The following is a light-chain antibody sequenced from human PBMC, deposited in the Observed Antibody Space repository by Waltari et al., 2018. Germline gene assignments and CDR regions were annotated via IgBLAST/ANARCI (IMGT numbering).Light chain of an antibody. Sequence: EIVLTQSPGTLTLSLGERATLSCRATQRVSNNYLAWYQHIPGQAPRLLIYGASNRATGIPDRISGIGSGTDFTLTISRLEPEDVAVYYCQQYVTSPPAFGQGTKVEIK. CDR1: QRVSNNY. V-gene: IGKV3-20*01. CDR2: GAS. J-gene: IGKJ1*01. CDR3: QQYVTSPPA.